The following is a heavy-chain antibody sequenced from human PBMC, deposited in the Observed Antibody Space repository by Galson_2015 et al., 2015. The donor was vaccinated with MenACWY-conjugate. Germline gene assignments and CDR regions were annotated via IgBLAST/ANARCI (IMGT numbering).Heavy chain of an antibody. J-gene: IGHJ4*02. CDR2: IKAVGSFS. V-gene: IGHV3-74*01. CDR3: ARDNNWPFDS. Sequence: SLRLSCAASGFTFNNYWMHWVRQPPGKGLEWISYIKAVGSFSNYADSVKGRFTISTDNAKNMVYLQMDGLGDEDTAVYFCARDNNWPFDSWGQGTLVTVSS. D-gene: IGHD1-1*01. CDR1: GFTFNNYW.